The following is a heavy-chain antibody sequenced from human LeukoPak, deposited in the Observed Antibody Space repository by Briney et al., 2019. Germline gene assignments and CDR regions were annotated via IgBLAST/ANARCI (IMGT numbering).Heavy chain of an antibody. CDR1: GVRVSDYY. CDR3: ARDRAANQDWVEFDP. D-gene: IGHD3/OR15-3a*01. V-gene: IGHV3-66*03. Sequence: PGGSLRLSCAVSGVRVSDYYMSWVRQAPGKGLEWVGLIRDSGEAFYADFARGRFAISRDESENTLYPQMNSLRVEDTAVYFCARDRAANQDWVEFDPLGQGTPVIVSS. J-gene: IGHJ5*02. CDR2: IRDSGEA.